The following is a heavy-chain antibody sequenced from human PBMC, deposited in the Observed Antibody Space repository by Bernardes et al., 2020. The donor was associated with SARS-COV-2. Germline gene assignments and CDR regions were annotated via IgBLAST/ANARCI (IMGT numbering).Heavy chain of an antibody. Sequence: GGSLRLSCTPSGFSFSSYGMHWVRQAPGKGLEWVAIISYDGTDKYYADSVKGRFTISRDNSNYMLYLQMNSLRPEDTAVYYCAKDYASGGTYYPFGDWGPGTLVTVSS. V-gene: IGHV3-30*18. J-gene: IGHJ4*02. CDR2: ISYDGTDK. CDR3: AKDYASGGTYYPFGD. D-gene: IGHD2-15*01. CDR1: GFSFSSYG.